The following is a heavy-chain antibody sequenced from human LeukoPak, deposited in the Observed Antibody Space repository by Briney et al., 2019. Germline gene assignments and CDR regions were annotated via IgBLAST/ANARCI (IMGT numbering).Heavy chain of an antibody. Sequence: PGGSLRLSCAGSGFIFNNYAMHWVRQAPGKGLEWVSSFGTRSSSIYYADSVKGRFTISRGNARNSLYLQMNSLRDEDTAVYYCARDRPDILTGYYTDAFDIWGQGTMVTVSS. J-gene: IGHJ3*02. D-gene: IGHD3-9*01. CDR2: FGTRSSSI. CDR3: ARDRPDILTGYYTDAFDI. V-gene: IGHV3-21*01. CDR1: GFIFNNYA.